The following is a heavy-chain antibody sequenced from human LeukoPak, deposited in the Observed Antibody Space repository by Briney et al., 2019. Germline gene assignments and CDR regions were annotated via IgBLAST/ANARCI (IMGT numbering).Heavy chain of an antibody. CDR1: GFTVSSNS. CDR2: IYSDNT. V-gene: IGHV3-53*01. J-gene: IGHJ4*02. CDR3: ARRAGAYSHPYDY. Sequence: GGSLRLSCTDSGFTVSSNSMSWVRQAPGKGLEWVSFIYSDNTHYSDSVKGRFTISRDNTKNTLYLQMNSLRAEDTAVYYCARRAGAYSHPYDYWGQGTLVTVSS. D-gene: IGHD4/OR15-4a*01.